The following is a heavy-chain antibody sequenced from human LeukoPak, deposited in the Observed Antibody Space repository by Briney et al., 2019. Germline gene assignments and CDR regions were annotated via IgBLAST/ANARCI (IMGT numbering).Heavy chain of an antibody. Sequence: GGSLTLSCAASGFTFSDYYMSWIRQPPGKGLEWVSYISSSGSTIYYADSVKGRFTISRDNAKNSLYLQMNSLRAEDTAVYYCARNTHYSSGWSSYWGQGTLVTVSS. CDR3: ARNTHYSSGWSSY. D-gene: IGHD6-19*01. CDR1: GFTFSDYY. V-gene: IGHV3-11*01. CDR2: ISSSGSTI. J-gene: IGHJ4*02.